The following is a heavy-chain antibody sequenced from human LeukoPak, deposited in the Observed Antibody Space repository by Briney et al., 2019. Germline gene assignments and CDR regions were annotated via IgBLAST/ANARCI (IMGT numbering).Heavy chain of an antibody. CDR2: IYPGDSDT. D-gene: IGHD6-19*01. J-gene: IGHJ6*02. V-gene: IGHV5-51*01. Sequence: GESLKISCKGPGYSFTSYWIGWVRQMPGKGLEWMGIIYPGDSDTRYSPSFQGQVTISADKSISTAYLQWSSLKASDTAMYYCARPTGYSSYGMDVWGQGTTVTVSS. CDR3: ARPTGYSSYGMDV. CDR1: GYSFTSYW.